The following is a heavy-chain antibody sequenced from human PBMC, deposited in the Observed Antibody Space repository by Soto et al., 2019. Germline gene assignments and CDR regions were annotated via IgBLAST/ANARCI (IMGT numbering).Heavy chain of an antibody. Sequence: SGPTLVNPTQTLTLTCTFSGFSLTTSGVGVGWIRQPPGKALEWLALIYWNDDKRYSPSLRGRLTITKDTSKNQVVLAMTNMDPVDTATYYCAHHTITPATNWFDPWGLGTLVTVS. D-gene: IGHD2-2*01. J-gene: IGHJ5*02. V-gene: IGHV2-5*01. CDR3: AHHTITPATNWFDP. CDR1: GFSLTTSGVG. CDR2: IYWNDDK.